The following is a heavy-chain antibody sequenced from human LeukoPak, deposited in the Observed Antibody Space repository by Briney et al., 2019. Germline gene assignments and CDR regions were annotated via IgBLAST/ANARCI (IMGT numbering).Heavy chain of an antibody. V-gene: IGHV1-3*01. J-gene: IGHJ4*02. CDR1: GYTFSNYS. CDR2: IDAGNGNT. Sequence: GASVKVSCKASGYTFSNYSIHWVRQAPGQRLEWTGWIDAGNGNTRYSQKFQGRVTFSRDTSANTAYMELRSLKSGDTAVYYCARSFYDYVLGTYRSLENWGQGTLVTVSS. CDR3: ARSFYDYVLGTYRSLEN. D-gene: IGHD3-16*02.